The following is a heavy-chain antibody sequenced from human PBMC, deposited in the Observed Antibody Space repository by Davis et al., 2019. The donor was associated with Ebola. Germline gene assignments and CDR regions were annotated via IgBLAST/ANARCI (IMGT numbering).Heavy chain of an antibody. J-gene: IGHJ4*02. Sequence: AASVKVSCKASGGTFSSYANSWVRQAPGQGLEWMGGIIPIFGTTNYAQKFQGRVTITADESTSTAYMELQRLRSDDTAVYYCARVDSVTYTSLDYWGQGTLVTVSS. D-gene: IGHD2-2*02. CDR1: GGTFSSYA. V-gene: IGHV1-69*13. CDR2: IIPIFGTT. CDR3: ARVDSVTYTSLDY.